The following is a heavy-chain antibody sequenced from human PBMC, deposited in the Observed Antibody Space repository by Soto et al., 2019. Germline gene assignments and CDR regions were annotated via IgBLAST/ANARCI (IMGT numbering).Heavy chain of an antibody. CDR3: PHRPRAEDWFDP. CDR1: GFSLSTSGVG. J-gene: IGHJ5*02. Sequence: QITLKESGPTLVKPTQTLTLTCTFSGFSLSTSGVGVGWIRQPPGKALEWLALIYWDDDKRYSPSLKSRLTITKETAKNQAVHTMTHMDPVDTATYYCPHRPRAEDWFDPWGQGTLVTVSS. CDR2: IYWDDDK. V-gene: IGHV2-5*02.